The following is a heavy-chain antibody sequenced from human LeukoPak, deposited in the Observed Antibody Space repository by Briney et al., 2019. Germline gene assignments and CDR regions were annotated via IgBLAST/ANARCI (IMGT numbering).Heavy chain of an antibody. CDR1: GGSVSSGSYY. CDR3: ARDQQQLDDYYYYGMDV. J-gene: IGHJ6*02. D-gene: IGHD6-13*01. CDR2: IYYSGST. Sequence: SETLSLTCTVSGGSVSSGSYYWSWIRQPPGKGLEWIGYIYYSGSTNYNPSLKSRVSISVDTSKNQFSLKLSSVTAADTAVYYCARDQQQLDDYYYYGMDVWGQGTTVTVSS. V-gene: IGHV4-61*01.